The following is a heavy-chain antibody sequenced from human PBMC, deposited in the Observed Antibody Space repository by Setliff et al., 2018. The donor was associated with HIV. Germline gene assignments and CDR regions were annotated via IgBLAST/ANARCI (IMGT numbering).Heavy chain of an antibody. CDR1: GFTFSTYG. CDR2: IWSDGSTK. CDR3: AKGTYCSGGNCYSGFLDY. V-gene: IGHV3-30*02. J-gene: IGHJ4*02. D-gene: IGHD2-15*01. Sequence: GGSLRLSCAASGFTFSTYGRHWVRQAPGKGLEWVAVIWSDGSTKYYADSVKGRFTISRDNSKNTVYLQMNSLRAEDTAVYYCAKGTYCSGGNCYSGFLDYWGQGTLVTVSS.